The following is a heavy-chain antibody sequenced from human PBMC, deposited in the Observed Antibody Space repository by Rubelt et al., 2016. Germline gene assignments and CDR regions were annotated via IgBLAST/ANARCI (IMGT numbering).Heavy chain of an antibody. CDR3: AGGGIAARRGGYYYGMDV. J-gene: IGHJ6*02. CDR2: ISFDGGNK. D-gene: IGHD6-6*01. Sequence: AAISFDGGNKYYADSVKGRFIISRENAKNSLYLQMNSLRAEDTAVYYCAGGGIAARRGGYYYGMDVWGQGTTVTVSS. V-gene: IGHV3-30*07.